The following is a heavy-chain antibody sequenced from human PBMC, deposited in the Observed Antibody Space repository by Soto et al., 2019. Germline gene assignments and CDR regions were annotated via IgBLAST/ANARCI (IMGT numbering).Heavy chain of an antibody. Sequence: GASVKVSCKASGYTFTSYGISWVRQAPGQGLEWMGWISAYNGNTNYAQKLQGRATMTTDTSTSTAYMELRSLRSDDTAVDYCARVTTMIVVVPRAFDIWGQGTMVTVSS. J-gene: IGHJ3*02. CDR2: ISAYNGNT. CDR1: GYTFTSYG. D-gene: IGHD3-22*01. CDR3: ARVTTMIVVVPRAFDI. V-gene: IGHV1-18*01.